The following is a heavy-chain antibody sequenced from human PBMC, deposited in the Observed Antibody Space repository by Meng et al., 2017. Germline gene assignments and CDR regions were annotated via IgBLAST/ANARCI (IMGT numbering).Heavy chain of an antibody. CDR3: AGTSEYYDSSGYYLDSAFDY. V-gene: IGHV3-53*01. CDR2: IYSGGST. Sequence: GESLKISCAASGFTVSSNYMSWVRQAPGKGLEWVSVIYSGGSTYYADSVKGRFTISRDNSKNTLYLHMNSLRAEDTAVYYCAGTSEYYDSSGYYLDSAFDYWGQGTLVTVSS. CDR1: GFTVSSNY. D-gene: IGHD3-22*01. J-gene: IGHJ4*02.